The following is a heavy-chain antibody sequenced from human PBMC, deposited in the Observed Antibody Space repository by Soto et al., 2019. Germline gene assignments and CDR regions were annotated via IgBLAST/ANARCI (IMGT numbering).Heavy chain of an antibody. D-gene: IGHD4-17*01. CDR2: IYPGDSGS. J-gene: IGHJ5*02. CDR3: ARHGFYGDYASNYFDP. Sequence: PGESLKISCEGFGYNFATYWIAWVRQMPGKGLEYMGIIYPGDSGSRYSPSFQGQVTFSADKSISTAYMQWSSLKASDTAMYYCARHGFYGDYASNYFDPWGQGTLVTVSS. V-gene: IGHV5-51*01. CDR1: GYNFATYW.